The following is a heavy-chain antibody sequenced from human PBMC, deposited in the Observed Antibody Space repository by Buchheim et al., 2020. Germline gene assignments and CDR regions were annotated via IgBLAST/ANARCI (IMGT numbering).Heavy chain of an antibody. J-gene: IGHJ6*02. CDR2: ISYDGSNK. Sequence: VQLVESGGGLVQPGGSLRLSCAASGFTFSSYWMSWVRQAPGKGLEWVAVISYDGSNKYYADSVKGRFTISRDNSKNTLYLQMNSLRAEDTAVYYCAVVAARLDYYYGMDVWGQGTT. V-gene: IGHV3-30*03. CDR1: GFTFSSYW. D-gene: IGHD6-6*01. CDR3: AVVAARLDYYYGMDV.